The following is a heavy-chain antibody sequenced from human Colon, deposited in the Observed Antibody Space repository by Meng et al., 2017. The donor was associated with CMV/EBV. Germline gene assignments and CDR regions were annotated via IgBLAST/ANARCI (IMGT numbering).Heavy chain of an antibody. CDR1: GFTFSTYS. V-gene: IGHV3-48*04. D-gene: IGHD6-6*01. J-gene: IGHJ4*02. Sequence: GESLKISCAASGFTFSTYSMNWVRRAPGKGLEWVSYISSSSSTIYYADSVKGRFTISRDNAKNSLNLQMNSLRAEDTAVYYCAREYSSSSGRSFDYWGQGTLVTVSS. CDR2: ISSSSSTI. CDR3: AREYSSSSGRSFDY.